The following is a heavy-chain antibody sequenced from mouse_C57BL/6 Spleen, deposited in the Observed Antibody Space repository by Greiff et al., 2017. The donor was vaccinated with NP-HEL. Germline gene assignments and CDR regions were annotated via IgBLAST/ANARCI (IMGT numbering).Heavy chain of an antibody. Sequence: QVQLQQSGPELVKPGASVKISCKASGYAFSSSWMNWVKQRPGKGLEWIGRIYPGDGDTNYNGKFKGKATLTADKSSSTAYMQLSSLTSEDSAVYFCARGIYGNDDYWGQGTTLTVSS. CDR2: IYPGDGDT. CDR3: ARGIYGNDDY. D-gene: IGHD2-2*01. V-gene: IGHV1-82*01. J-gene: IGHJ2*01. CDR1: GYAFSSSW.